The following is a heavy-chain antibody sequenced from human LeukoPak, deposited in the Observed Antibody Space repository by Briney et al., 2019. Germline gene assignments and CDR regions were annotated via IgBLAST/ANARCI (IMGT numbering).Heavy chain of an antibody. CDR1: GFTFSSYE. V-gene: IGHV3-30*18. CDR2: ISYDGSNK. CDR3: SKATTVPTPGPDY. D-gene: IGHD4-17*01. J-gene: IGHJ4*02. Sequence: GGSLRLSCAASGFTFSSYEMNWVRQAPGKGLEWVAVISYDGSNKYYADSVKGRFTISRDNSKNTLYLQMNSLRAKDTGVYYCSKATTVPTPGPDYCGPGT.